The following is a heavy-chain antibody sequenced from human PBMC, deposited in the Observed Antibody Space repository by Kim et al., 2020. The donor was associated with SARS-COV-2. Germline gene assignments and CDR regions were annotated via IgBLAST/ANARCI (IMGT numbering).Heavy chain of an antibody. CDR1: GFTFRKYW. J-gene: IGHJ6*02. CDR2: IKEDGSAK. CDR3: VRDMDV. Sequence: GGSLRLSCVASGFTFRKYWTSWVRQAPGKGLEWVANIKEDGSAKYYVDSVKGRFTISRDKAKNSLFLQMNSLRAEDTAVYYCVRDMDVWGRGTTVTVSS. V-gene: IGHV3-7*03.